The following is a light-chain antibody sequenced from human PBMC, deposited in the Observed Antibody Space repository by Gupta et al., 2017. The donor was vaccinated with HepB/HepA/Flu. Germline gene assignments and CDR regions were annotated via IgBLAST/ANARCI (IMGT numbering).Light chain of an antibody. CDR2: GAS. V-gene: IGKV3-20*01. CDR3: QQYGSSFT. Sequence: EIVLTQSPGTLSLSPGERATLSCRARQSVSSSYLAWYQQKPGQAPRLLIYGASSRATGIPDRFSGSGSGTDFTLTIRRLEPEDFAVYYCQQYGSSFTFGPGSKVDIK. J-gene: IGKJ3*01. CDR1: QSVSSSY.